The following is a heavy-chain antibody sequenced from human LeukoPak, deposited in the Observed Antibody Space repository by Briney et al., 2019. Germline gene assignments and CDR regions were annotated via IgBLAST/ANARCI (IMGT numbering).Heavy chain of an antibody. D-gene: IGHD1-20*01. CDR2: ISNSDDTT. CDR3: AKDPVSYNCNDGLISY. Sequence: GETLRLSCAASGFPFSSYAMSWVRQAPGKGLEWVSTISNSDDTTYYADPVKGRFTISRGNYMNSLYLQMTSLRAEDTAVYYCAKDPVSYNCNDGLISYWGQGTLVTVSS. CDR1: GFPFSSYA. V-gene: IGHV3-23*01. J-gene: IGHJ4*02.